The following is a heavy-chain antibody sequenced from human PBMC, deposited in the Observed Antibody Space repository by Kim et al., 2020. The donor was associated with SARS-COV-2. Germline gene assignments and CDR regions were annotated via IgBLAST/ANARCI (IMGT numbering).Heavy chain of an antibody. CDR1: GGSISSSSYY. CDR3: ARRQADYNILTGYYPDAFDI. D-gene: IGHD3-9*01. J-gene: IGHJ3*02. CDR2: IYYSGST. V-gene: IGHV4-39*01. Sequence: SETLSLTCTVSGGSISSSSYYWGWIRQPPGKGLEWIGSIYYSGSTYYNPSLKSRVTISVDTSKNQFSLKLSSVTAADTAVYYCARRQADYNILTGYYPDAFDIWGQGTMGTVSS.